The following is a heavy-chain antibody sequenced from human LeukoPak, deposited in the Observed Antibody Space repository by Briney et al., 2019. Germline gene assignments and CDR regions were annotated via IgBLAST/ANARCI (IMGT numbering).Heavy chain of an antibody. CDR1: GFTFSSYA. J-gene: IGHJ3*02. V-gene: IGHV3-23*01. Sequence: GGSLRLSCAASGFTFSSYAMSWVRQAPGKGLEWVSAISGSGGSTYYADSVKGRFTISRDNSKNTLYLQMNSLSAEDTAVYYCARVCSILTGYSGPDAFDIWGQGTMVTVSS. CDR3: ARVCSILTGYSGPDAFDI. D-gene: IGHD3-9*01. CDR2: ISGSGGST.